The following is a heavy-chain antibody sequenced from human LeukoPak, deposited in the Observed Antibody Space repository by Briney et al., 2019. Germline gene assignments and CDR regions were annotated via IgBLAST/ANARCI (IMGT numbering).Heavy chain of an antibody. Sequence: GGSLRLSCAASGFTFSSYWMSWVRQAPGKGLEWVANIKQDGSEKYYVDSVKGRFTISRDNAKNSLYLQMDSLRAEDTAVYYCASEGVGATFDYWGQGTLVTVSS. CDR2: IKQDGSEK. CDR3: ASEGVGATFDY. V-gene: IGHV3-7*01. D-gene: IGHD1-26*01. CDR1: GFTFSSYW. J-gene: IGHJ4*02.